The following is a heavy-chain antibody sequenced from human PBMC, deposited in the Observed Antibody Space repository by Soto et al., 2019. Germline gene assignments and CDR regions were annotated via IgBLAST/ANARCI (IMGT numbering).Heavy chain of an antibody. J-gene: IGHJ6*02. CDR2: ISGSGSTK. CDR1: GFTFISYA. D-gene: IGHD2-15*01. V-gene: IGHV3-23*01. CDR3: ARVRGTPYGMDV. Sequence: SGGSLRLSCAASGFTFISYAVSWVRQAPGKGPEWISSISGSGSTKYYADSVKGRFTISRDNSKNTLYLQMNSLRAEDTAVYYCARVRGTPYGMDVWGQGTTVTVSS.